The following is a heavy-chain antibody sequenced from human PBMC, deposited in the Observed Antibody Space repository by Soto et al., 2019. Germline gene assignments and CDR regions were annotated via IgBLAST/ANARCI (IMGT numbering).Heavy chain of an antibody. Sequence: ETLSLTCTVSGSSITSSSYFWGWIRQPPGKGLEWIGNIHYRGSTYYNASLKSRVTISVDTSKNQFTLRLSSVTAADSAVYSCARGIGYYFDYWGQGTLVTVSS. CDR1: GSSITSSSYF. CDR2: IHYRGST. D-gene: IGHD5-12*01. V-gene: IGHV4-39*01. J-gene: IGHJ4*02. CDR3: ARGIGYYFDY.